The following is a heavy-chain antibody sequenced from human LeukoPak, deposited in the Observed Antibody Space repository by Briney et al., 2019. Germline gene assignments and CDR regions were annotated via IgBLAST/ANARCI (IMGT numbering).Heavy chain of an antibody. Sequence: PGGSLRLSCAASGFTFSDYYMSWIRQAPGKGLEWVSYISSSGSTIYYADSVKGRFTISRDNAKNSLYLQMNSLRAEDTAVYYCARDPYYDSSPYGMDVWGQGTTVTVSS. V-gene: IGHV3-11*01. J-gene: IGHJ6*02. CDR2: ISSSGSTI. CDR3: ARDPYYDSSPYGMDV. D-gene: IGHD3-22*01. CDR1: GFTFSDYY.